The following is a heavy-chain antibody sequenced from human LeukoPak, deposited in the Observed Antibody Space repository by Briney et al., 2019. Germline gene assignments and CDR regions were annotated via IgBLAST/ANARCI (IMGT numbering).Heavy chain of an antibody. CDR2: INEDGSTT. CDR3: VRDLGGRSGH. D-gene: IGHD1-26*01. CDR1: GFTFSSNW. V-gene: IGHV3-74*01. J-gene: IGHJ4*02. Sequence: GGSLRLSCAASGFTFSSNWMHWVRQAPGKGLVWVSRINEDGSTTNYTDSVKGRSTIFRDNAKNTLYLQMNSLRAEDTAVYYCVRDLGGRSGHWGQGTLVTVSS.